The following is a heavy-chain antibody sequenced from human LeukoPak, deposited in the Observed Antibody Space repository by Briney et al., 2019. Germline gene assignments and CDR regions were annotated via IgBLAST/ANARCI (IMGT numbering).Heavy chain of an antibody. CDR1: GGTFSSYA. D-gene: IGHD2-2*01. CDR2: IIPIFGTA. Sequence: GASVKVSCKASGGTFSSYAISWVRQAPGQGLEWMGRIIPIFGTANYAQKFQGRVTITADESTSTAYMELSSLRSEDTAVYYCARVASGYCSSTSCYDYWGQGTLVTVSS. J-gene: IGHJ4*02. V-gene: IGHV1-69*13. CDR3: ARVASGYCSSTSCYDY.